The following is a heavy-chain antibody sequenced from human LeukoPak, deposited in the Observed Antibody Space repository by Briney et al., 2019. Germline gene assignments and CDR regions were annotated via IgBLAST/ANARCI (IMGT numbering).Heavy chain of an antibody. CDR2: TNHDEYTT. CDR1: GFRFSTYW. J-gene: IGHJ4*02. CDR3: ARGDIVVVAAATEPFDY. D-gene: IGHD2-15*01. Sequence: PGGSLRLSCAASGFRFSTYWMHWVRQAPGKGLVWVSRTNHDEYTTDYADSVKGRFTISRDNAKNTLYLQMNSLRAEDTAIYYCARGDIVVVAAATEPFDYWGRGTPVTVSS. V-gene: IGHV3-74*01.